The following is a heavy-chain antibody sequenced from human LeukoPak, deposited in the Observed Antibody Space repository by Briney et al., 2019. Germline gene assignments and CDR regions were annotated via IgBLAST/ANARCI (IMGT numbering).Heavy chain of an antibody. Sequence: LAGRSLRLSCAASGFTFDDYAMHWVRQAPGKGLEWVSGISWNSGSIGYADSVKGRFTISRDNAKNSLYLQMNSLRAEDTALYYCARSSGYYYLCDYWGQGTLVTVSS. J-gene: IGHJ4*02. CDR1: GFTFDDYA. CDR3: ARSSGYYYLCDY. V-gene: IGHV3-9*01. D-gene: IGHD3-22*01. CDR2: ISWNSGSI.